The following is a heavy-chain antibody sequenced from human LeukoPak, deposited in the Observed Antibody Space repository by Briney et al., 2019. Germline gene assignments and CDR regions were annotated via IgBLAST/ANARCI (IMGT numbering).Heavy chain of an antibody. V-gene: IGHV7-4-1*02. CDR2: INTNTGNP. CDR1: GYTFTSYA. J-gene: IGHJ5*02. CDR3: ARSKGSSSWYVIDP. Sequence: GVSVKVSRKASGYTFTSYAMNWVRQAPGQGLEWMGWINTNTGNPTYAQGFTGRFVFSLDTSVSTAYLQISSLKAEDTAAYYCARSKGSSSWYVIDPWGQGTLVTVSS. D-gene: IGHD6-13*01.